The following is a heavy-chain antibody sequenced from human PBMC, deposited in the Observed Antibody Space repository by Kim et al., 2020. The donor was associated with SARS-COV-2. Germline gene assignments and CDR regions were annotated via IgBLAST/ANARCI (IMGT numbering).Heavy chain of an antibody. D-gene: IGHD6-13*01. V-gene: IGHV1-2*06. Sequence: ASVKVSCKASGYTFTGYYMHWVRQAPGQGLEWMGRINPNSGGTNYAQKFQGRVTMTRDTSISTAYMELSRLRSDDTAVYYCARERDGGIAAAGTSGIWFDPWGQGTLVTVSS. CDR2: INPNSGGT. CDR1: GYTFTGYY. J-gene: IGHJ5*02. CDR3: ARERDGGIAAAGTSGIWFDP.